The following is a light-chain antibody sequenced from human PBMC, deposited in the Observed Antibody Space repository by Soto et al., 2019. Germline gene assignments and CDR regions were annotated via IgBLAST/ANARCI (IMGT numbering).Light chain of an antibody. CDR2: DAY. CDR1: QTFGSTY. CDR3: QQFGTSTLYT. Sequence: ESVLTRSQGTLYLSPGERVTLYCRASQTFGSTYLAWYQQKPGQSPRLLIYDAYSRATGIHDRFSGSGSGTAFTLAISRLEPEDFAVYYCQQFGTSTLYTLGQGTKL. J-gene: IGKJ2*01. V-gene: IGKV3-20*01.